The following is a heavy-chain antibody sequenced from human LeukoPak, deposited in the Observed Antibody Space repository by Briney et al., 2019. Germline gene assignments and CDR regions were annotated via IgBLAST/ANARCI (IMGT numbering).Heavy chain of an antibody. CDR2: IYYSGST. V-gene: IGHV4-59*01. CDR3: ASTAFRWAYFDY. J-gene: IGHJ4*02. D-gene: IGHD4-23*01. Sequence: SETLSLTCTVSGGTISSYYWSWIPQPPGKGLEWIGYIYYSGSTNYNPSLKSRVTISVDTSKNQFSLKLSSVAAADAAVYYCASTAFRWAYFDYWGQGTLVTVSS. CDR1: GGTISSYY.